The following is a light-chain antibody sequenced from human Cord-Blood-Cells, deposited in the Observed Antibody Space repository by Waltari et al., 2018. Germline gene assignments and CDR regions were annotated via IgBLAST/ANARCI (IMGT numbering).Light chain of an antibody. CDR1: SSDVGSYNL. J-gene: IGLJ3*02. CDR2: EGS. V-gene: IGLV2-23*01. Sequence: QTALPQPASASGSPGQSITISCTGTSSDVGSYNLVSWYQQHPGKAPKLMIYEGSKRPSGVSNRFSGSKSGNTASLTISGRQAEDEADYYCCSYAGSSTLVFGGGTKLTVL. CDR3: CSYAGSSTLV.